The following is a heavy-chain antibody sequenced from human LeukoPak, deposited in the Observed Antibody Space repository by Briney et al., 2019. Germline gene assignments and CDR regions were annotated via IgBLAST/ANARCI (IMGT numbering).Heavy chain of an antibody. CDR1: GYTLTGYY. J-gene: IGHJ5*02. CDR3: AREVGYSSSYYGRFDP. Sequence: ASVKVSCKASGYTLTGYYMHWVRQAPGQGLEWMGRVNPNNGVPNYAQKFQGRVTMTRDTAISTFYMELNSLRSDDTAVYYCAREVGYSSSYYGRFDPWGQGTLVIVSS. D-gene: IGHD2-2*01. V-gene: IGHV1-2*06. CDR2: VNPNNGVP.